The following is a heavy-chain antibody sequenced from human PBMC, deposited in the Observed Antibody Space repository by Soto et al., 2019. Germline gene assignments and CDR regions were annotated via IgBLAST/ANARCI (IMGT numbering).Heavy chain of an antibody. J-gene: IGHJ4*02. D-gene: IGHD2-21*01. Sequence: WGTLTLSCTASGFTFSNDGMHWGRHAPGKGLELVAVVWYDGNNKYYSDSLKGRFTIARDNSNNTLYVQMPSLRAEDMAVYYCARAVHSLFHYWGQGTLVTVSS. CDR2: VWYDGNNK. CDR1: GFTFSNDG. CDR3: ARAVHSLFHY. V-gene: IGHV3-33*01.